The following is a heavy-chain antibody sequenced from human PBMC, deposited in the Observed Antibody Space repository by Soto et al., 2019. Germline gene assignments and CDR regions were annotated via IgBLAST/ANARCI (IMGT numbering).Heavy chain of an antibody. CDR2: IGTAGDT. CDR1: GFTFSSYD. Sequence: SGGSLRLSCAASGFTFSSYDMHWVRQATGKGLEWVSAIGTAGDTYYPGSVKGRFTISRENAKNSLYLQMNSLRAGDTAVYYCARVRRIAAAGTYYYYGMDVWGQGTTVTVSS. CDR3: ARVRRIAAAGTYYYYGMDV. V-gene: IGHV3-13*01. D-gene: IGHD6-13*01. J-gene: IGHJ6*02.